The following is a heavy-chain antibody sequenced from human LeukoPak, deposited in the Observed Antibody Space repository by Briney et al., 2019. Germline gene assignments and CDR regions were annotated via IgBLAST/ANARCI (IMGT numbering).Heavy chain of an antibody. V-gene: IGHV1-2*02. CDR2: INPNSGGT. D-gene: IGHD6-13*01. J-gene: IGHJ6*03. Sequence: ASVKVSCKASGYTFTGHYMHWVRQAPGQGLEWMGWINPNSGGTNYAQKFQGRVTMTRDTSISTAYMELSRLRSDDTAVYYCAREPGTFKQQLYYYYMDVWGKGTTVTVSS. CDR3: AREPGTFKQQLYYYYMDV. CDR1: GYTFTGHY.